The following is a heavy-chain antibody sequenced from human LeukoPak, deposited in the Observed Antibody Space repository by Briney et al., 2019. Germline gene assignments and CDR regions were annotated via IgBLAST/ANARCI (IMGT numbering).Heavy chain of an antibody. J-gene: IGHJ4*02. V-gene: IGHV3-30*02. CDR3: ARDYDFWSGYYSPTRGYFGY. D-gene: IGHD3-3*01. CDR2: IWYDGSNK. Sequence: GGSLRLSCAASGFTFSGSGMHWVRQAPGKGLEWVTFIWYDGSNKYYADSVKGRFTISRDNSKNTLYLQMDSLRAEDTAVYYCARDYDFWSGYYSPTRGYFGYWGQGTLVTVSS. CDR1: GFTFSGSG.